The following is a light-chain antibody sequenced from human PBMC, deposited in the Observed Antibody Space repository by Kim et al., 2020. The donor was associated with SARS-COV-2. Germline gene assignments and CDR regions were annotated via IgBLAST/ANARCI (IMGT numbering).Light chain of an antibody. Sequence: VALGQTVRITCQGNSLRSYYATWYQQKPGQPPILVIYGKNNRPSGIPDRFSGSSSGNTASLTITGTQAGDEADYYCNSRDSNENVFFGGGTQLTVL. CDR2: GKN. CDR3: NSRDSNENVF. J-gene: IGLJ2*01. V-gene: IGLV3-19*01. CDR1: SLRSYY.